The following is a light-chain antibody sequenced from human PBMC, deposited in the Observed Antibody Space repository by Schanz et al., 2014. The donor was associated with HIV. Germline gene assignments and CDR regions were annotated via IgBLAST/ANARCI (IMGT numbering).Light chain of an antibody. V-gene: IGLV2-23*02. Sequence: QSALTQPASISGSPGQSITISCTGTSSDVGGYNYVSWYQQHPGKAPKLMIYEVTRRPSGLSNRFSGSKSGNTASLTISGLQAEDEADYYCCSYAGSSTYVVFGGGTKVTVL. CDR1: SSDVGGYNY. CDR3: CSYAGSSTYVV. CDR2: EVT. J-gene: IGLJ2*01.